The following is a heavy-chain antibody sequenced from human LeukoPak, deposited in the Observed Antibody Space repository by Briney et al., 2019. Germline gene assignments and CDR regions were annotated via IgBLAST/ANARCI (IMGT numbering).Heavy chain of an antibody. CDR2: INPNSGGT. Sequence: HGASVKVSCKASGYTFIDYYIYWVRQAPGQGLEWVGWINPNSGGTNYAQKFQDRVTMARDTSISTAYMELSRLTSDDTAVYYCAICTGDCGGAFDVWGQGTMVTVSS. V-gene: IGHV1-2*02. CDR1: GYTFIDYY. J-gene: IGHJ3*01. D-gene: IGHD2-8*02. CDR3: AICTGDCGGAFDV.